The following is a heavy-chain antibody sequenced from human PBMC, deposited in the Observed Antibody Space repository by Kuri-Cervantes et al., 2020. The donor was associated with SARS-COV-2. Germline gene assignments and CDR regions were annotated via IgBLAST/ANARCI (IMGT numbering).Heavy chain of an antibody. J-gene: IGHJ6*02. V-gene: IGHV4-59*01. CDR3: ARGRGTTRYYGMDV. CDR1: GGSISSYY. Sequence: GSLRLSCTVSGGSISSYYWSWIRQPPGKGLEWIGYIYYSGSTNYNPSLKSRVTISVDTSKNQFSLKLSSVTAADTAVYYCARGRGTTRYYGMDVWGQGTTVTVSS. D-gene: IGHD2-15*01. CDR2: IYYSGST.